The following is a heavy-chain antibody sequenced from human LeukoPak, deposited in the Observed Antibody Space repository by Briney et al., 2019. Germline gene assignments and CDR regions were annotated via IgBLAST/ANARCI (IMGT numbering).Heavy chain of an antibody. CDR2: FDPEDGET. V-gene: IGHV1-24*01. J-gene: IGHJ4*02. CDR3: ATDRYCSGGSCYFSPQDY. D-gene: IGHD2-15*01. CDR1: GYTLTELS. Sequence: ASVKVSCKVSGYTLTELSMHWVRQAPGTGLEWMGGFDPEDGETIYAQKFQGRVTMTEDTSTDTAYMELSSLRSEDTAVYYCATDRYCSGGSCYFSPQDYWGQGTLVTVSS.